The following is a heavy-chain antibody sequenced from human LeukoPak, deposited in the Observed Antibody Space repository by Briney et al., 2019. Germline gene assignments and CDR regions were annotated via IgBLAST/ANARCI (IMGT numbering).Heavy chain of an antibody. V-gene: IGHV4-34*01. Sequence: KPSETLSLTCAVYGGSFSDYYWSWIRQPPGRGLEWIGEVNHSGSTNYKPSLKSRVTISVDTSKNQFSLKLSSVTAADTAVYYCARGLRRRSMIVVPRRAHWFDPWGQGTLVTVTS. CDR3: ARGLRRRSMIVVPRRAHWFDP. CDR2: VNHSGST. D-gene: IGHD3-22*01. J-gene: IGHJ5*02. CDR1: GGSFSDYY.